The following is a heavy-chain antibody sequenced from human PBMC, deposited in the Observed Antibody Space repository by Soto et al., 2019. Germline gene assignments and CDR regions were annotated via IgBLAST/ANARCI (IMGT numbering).Heavy chain of an antibody. J-gene: IGHJ6*02. Sequence: ASVKVSCKASGYTFTSYGISWVRQAPGQGLEWMGWISAHNGNTNYAQKLQGRVTMTTDTSTSTAYMELRSLRSDDTAVYYCARVGDPYYYYGMDVWGQGTTVTVSS. V-gene: IGHV1-18*04. CDR1: GYTFTSYG. CDR2: ISAHNGNT. CDR3: ARVGDPYYYYGMDV. D-gene: IGHD1-26*01.